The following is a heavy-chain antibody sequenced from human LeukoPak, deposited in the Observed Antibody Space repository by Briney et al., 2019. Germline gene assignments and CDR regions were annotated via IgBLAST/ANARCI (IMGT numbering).Heavy chain of an antibody. D-gene: IGHD3-22*01. CDR1: GRSLSGSY. CDR3: ARHPWGSYYYDNRHLYYFDY. CDR2: INQSGST. V-gene: IGHV4-34*01. Sequence: SETLSLTCTVYGRSLSGSYWSWIRQPPGKGLEWVGEINQSGSTSYNPSLKSRVTISVDTSKNQFSLKLTSVTAADTAVYYCARHPWGSYYYDNRHLYYFDYWGQGTLVTVSS. J-gene: IGHJ4*02.